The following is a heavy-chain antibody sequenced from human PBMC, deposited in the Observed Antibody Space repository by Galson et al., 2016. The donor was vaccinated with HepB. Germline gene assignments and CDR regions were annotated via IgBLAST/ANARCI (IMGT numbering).Heavy chain of an antibody. CDR2: INYSGDT. Sequence: SETLSLTCSVSGGFISSTTYYWVWILQSPGKGPEWIGSINYSGDTYYDESLKSRVTISVDTSKSQFSLRLRSVTAADTAVYYCASIVVVSSAPTNYFDYWGQGMLVTVSS. J-gene: IGHJ4*02. CDR1: GGFISSTTYY. V-gene: IGHV4-39*01. D-gene: IGHD2-21*01. CDR3: ASIVVVSSAPTNYFDY.